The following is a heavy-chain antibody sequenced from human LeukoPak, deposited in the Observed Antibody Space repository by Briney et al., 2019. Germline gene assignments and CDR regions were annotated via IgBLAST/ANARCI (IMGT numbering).Heavy chain of an antibody. Sequence: SETLSLTCTVSGDSISTSNSYWGWIRQPPGKGLEWIGSIYYSGNTYYNASLKSRVTISVDTSKNQFSLKLSSVTAADTAVYYCARDRYGVGHTAKLFGTAGWFDPWGQGTLVTVSS. D-gene: IGHD4-17*01. V-gene: IGHV4-39*07. CDR1: GDSISTSNSY. CDR2: IYYSGNT. J-gene: IGHJ5*02. CDR3: ARDRYGVGHTAKLFGTAGWFDP.